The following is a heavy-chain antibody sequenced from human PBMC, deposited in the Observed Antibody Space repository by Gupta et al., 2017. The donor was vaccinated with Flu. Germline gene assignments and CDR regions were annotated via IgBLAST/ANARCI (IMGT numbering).Heavy chain of an antibody. V-gene: IGHV1-3*01. Sequence: QVQLVQSGAEVKKPGASVKVSCKASGYTFTSYAMHWVRQAPGQRLEWMGWINAGNGNTKYSQKFQGRVTITRDTSASTAYMELSSLRSEDTAVYYCARGGSVVVPAAIRHHLMIDYWGQGTLVTVSS. D-gene: IGHD2-2*01. CDR1: GYTFTSYA. CDR3: ARGGSVVVPAAIRHHLMIDY. J-gene: IGHJ4*02. CDR2: INAGNGNT.